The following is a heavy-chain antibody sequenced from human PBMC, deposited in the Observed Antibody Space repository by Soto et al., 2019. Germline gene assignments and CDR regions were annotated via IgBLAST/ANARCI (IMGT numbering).Heavy chain of an antibody. CDR1: GYTFTSYA. Sequence: QVQLVQSGAEVKKPGASVKVSCKASGYTFTSYAMHWVRQAPGQRLEWMGWINAGNGNTKYSQKFQGRVTITRDTPASTAYMRLSSLRSEETAVYYCARPPMAYSGYDSRRPYYGMDVWGQGTTVTVSS. CDR2: INAGNGNT. J-gene: IGHJ6*02. D-gene: IGHD5-12*01. V-gene: IGHV1-3*01. CDR3: ARPPMAYSGYDSRRPYYGMDV.